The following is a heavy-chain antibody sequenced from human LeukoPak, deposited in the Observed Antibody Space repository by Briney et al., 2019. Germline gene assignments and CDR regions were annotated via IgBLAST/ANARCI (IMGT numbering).Heavy chain of an antibody. CDR2: ISGSGGST. Sequence: GGSLRLSCAASGFTFSSYAMSWVRQAPGKGLEWVSAISGSGGSTYYADSVKGRFTISRDNSKNTLYLQMNSLRAEDTAVYYCAKRGGYGSGSYPYYFDYWGQGTLVTVPS. V-gene: IGHV3-23*01. J-gene: IGHJ4*02. CDR1: GFTFSSYA. CDR3: AKRGGYGSGSYPYYFDY. D-gene: IGHD3-10*01.